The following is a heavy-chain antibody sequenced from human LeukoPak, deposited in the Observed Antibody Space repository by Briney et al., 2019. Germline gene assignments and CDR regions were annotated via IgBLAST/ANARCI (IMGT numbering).Heavy chain of an antibody. CDR1: GGTFSSYA. CDR2: IIPILGTA. CDR3: ARGASGYLGAFDI. D-gene: IGHD3-22*01. V-gene: IGHV1-69*13. Sequence: SVKVSCKASGGTFSSYAISWVRQAPGQGLEWMGGIIPILGTANYAQKFQGRVTITADESTSTAYMELSSLRSEDTAVYYCARGASGYLGAFDIWGQGTMVTVSS. J-gene: IGHJ3*02.